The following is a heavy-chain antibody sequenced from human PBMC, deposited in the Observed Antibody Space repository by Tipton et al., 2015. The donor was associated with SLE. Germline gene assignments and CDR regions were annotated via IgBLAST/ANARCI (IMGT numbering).Heavy chain of an antibody. V-gene: IGHV4-31*03. Sequence: TLSLTCSVSGDSISSGGYYWTWIRQQPGKDLEWIGYIYHTGNTYYYNPSLRGRVSMSVDTSKNQFSLKLDSVIAADTAVYYCARGEMDVFDIWGQGTVVSVSS. CDR1: GDSISSGGYY. CDR3: ARGEMDVFDI. J-gene: IGHJ3*02. CDR2: IYHTGNTY.